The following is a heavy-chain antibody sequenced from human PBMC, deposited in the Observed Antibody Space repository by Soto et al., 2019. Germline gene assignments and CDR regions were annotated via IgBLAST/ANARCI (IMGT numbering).Heavy chain of an antibody. CDR3: ARDSGGWPDGNFDY. V-gene: IGHV3-30-3*01. Sequence: QVQLVESGGVVVQPGRSLRLSCAASGFTFSNYAMHWVRQAPGKGLEWVAVISDAGSNEYYADSVKGRFTISRDNSKNTLYLQMNNLRGEDTAVYYCARDSGGWPDGNFDYWGQGTLVTVSS. D-gene: IGHD5-12*01. CDR1: GFTFSNYA. CDR2: ISDAGSNE. J-gene: IGHJ4*02.